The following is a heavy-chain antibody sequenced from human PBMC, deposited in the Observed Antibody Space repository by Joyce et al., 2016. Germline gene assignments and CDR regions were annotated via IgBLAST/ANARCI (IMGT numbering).Heavy chain of an antibody. CDR2: ISYDGGKK. CDR3: AKDDCSSTSCYFDY. D-gene: IGHD2-2*01. CDR1: GFPFSSYG. V-gene: IGHV3-30*18. J-gene: IGHJ4*02. Sequence: GRSLRLSCAASGFPFSSYGMHWVHQAPGKGLEWVAVISYDGGKKYYADSVKGRFTISRDNSKNTLYLQMNSLRAEDTAVYYCAKDDCSSTSCYFDYWGQGTLVTVSS.